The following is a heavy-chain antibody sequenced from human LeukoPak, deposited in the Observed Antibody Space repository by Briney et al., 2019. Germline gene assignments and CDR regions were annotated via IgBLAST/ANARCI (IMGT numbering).Heavy chain of an antibody. Sequence: GGSLRLSCAASGFTFSSYGMHWVRQAPGKGLEWVAFIRWDGSNKYYADSVKGRFTISRDNSKNTLYLQMNSLRAEDTAVYSCAKGGKPPRFDYWGQGTLVTVSS. V-gene: IGHV3-30*02. D-gene: IGHD3-16*01. CDR1: GFTFSSYG. J-gene: IGHJ4*02. CDR3: AKGGKPPRFDY. CDR2: IRWDGSNK.